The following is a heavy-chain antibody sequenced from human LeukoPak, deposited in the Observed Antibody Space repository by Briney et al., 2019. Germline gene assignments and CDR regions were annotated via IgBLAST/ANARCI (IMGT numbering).Heavy chain of an antibody. CDR3: ARLIVGTTYGDY. J-gene: IGHJ4*02. CDR2: IYHSGSI. Sequence: SETLSLTCAVSGYSISSGYYWGWIRQPPGKGLEWIGNIYHSGSIYYNPTLKSRVTISVNTSKNQFSLKLGSVTAADTAVYYCARLIVGTTYGDYWGQGTLVTVSS. CDR1: GYSISSGYY. V-gene: IGHV4-38-2*01. D-gene: IGHD1-26*01.